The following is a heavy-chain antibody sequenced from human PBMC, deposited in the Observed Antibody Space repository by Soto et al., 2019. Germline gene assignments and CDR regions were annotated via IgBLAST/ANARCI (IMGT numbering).Heavy chain of an antibody. D-gene: IGHD7-27*01. Sequence: ASVKFSCTASGYTFSSYAMHWVRQAPGQRLEWMGWINAGYGNTKSSQKFQDRVTISRDTSASTAYMELTSLRSEDTAVYYCARDTGDGTFDFWGQGTLVTVSS. CDR3: ARDTGDGTFDF. CDR1: GYTFSSYA. J-gene: IGHJ4*02. CDR2: INAGYGNT. V-gene: IGHV1-3*01.